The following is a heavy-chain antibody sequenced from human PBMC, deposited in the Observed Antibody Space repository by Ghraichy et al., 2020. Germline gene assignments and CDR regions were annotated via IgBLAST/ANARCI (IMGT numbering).Heavy chain of an antibody. Sequence: SETLSLTCAVYGGSFSGYYWSWIRQPPGKGLEWIGEINHSGSTNYNPSLKSRVTISVDTSKNQFSLKLSSVTAADTAVYYCARGWGSGYYGSALLLDYWGQGTLVTVSS. V-gene: IGHV4-34*01. CDR3: ARGWGSGYYGSALLLDY. J-gene: IGHJ4*02. CDR1: GGSFSGYY. CDR2: INHSGST. D-gene: IGHD3-3*01.